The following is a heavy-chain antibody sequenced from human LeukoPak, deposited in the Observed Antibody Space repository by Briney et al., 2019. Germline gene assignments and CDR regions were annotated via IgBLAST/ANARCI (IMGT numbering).Heavy chain of an antibody. D-gene: IGHD3-3*01. CDR1: GGTFSSYA. CDR2: IIPIFGTA. J-gene: IGHJ6*02. CDR3: AREAPFFWSGYYTPDSYYYYGMDV. Sequence: GSSVKVPCKASGGTFSSYAISWVRQAPGQGLEWMGGIIPIFGTANYAQKFQGRVTITADESTSTAYMELSSLRSEDTAVYYCAREAPFFWSGYYTPDSYYYYGMDVWGQGTTVTVSS. V-gene: IGHV1-69*01.